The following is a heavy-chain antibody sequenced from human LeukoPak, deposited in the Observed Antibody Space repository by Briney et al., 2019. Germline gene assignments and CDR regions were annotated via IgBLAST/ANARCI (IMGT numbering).Heavy chain of an antibody. D-gene: IGHD6-19*01. CDR2: IIPKSVGT. Sequence: GASVMVSCYAYGSHFTGDYIYWVRQAPGHGLEWMAWIIPKSVGTNYGEKFQDNVNMSRDISLSTAYMELSRLRSDDTAVYYCARATRGSGWPFDYWGQGSLVTVSS. V-gene: IGHV1-2*02. CDR3: ARATRGSGWPFDY. CDR1: GSHFTGDY. J-gene: IGHJ4*02.